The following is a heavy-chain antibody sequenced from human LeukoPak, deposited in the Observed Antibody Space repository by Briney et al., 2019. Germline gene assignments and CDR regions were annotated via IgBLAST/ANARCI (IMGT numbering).Heavy chain of an antibody. Sequence: GGSLRLSSTASGFTFNTYPMHWVRQAPGKGLVWVSRVYSDGSDSRHADSVKGRFTISRDNAKNTLYLQMNSLRVEDTAVYYCTRGANWAFDYWGQGTLVTVSS. J-gene: IGHJ4*02. D-gene: IGHD1-1*01. CDR2: VYSDGSDS. V-gene: IGHV3-74*01. CDR1: GFTFNTYP. CDR3: TRGANWAFDY.